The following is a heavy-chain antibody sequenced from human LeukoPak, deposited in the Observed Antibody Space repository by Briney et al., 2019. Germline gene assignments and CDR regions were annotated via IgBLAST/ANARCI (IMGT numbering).Heavy chain of an antibody. Sequence: PGGSLRLSCAASGFTFSSYAMSWVRQAPGKGLEWVSAISGSGGSTYYADSVKGRFTISRNNSKNTLYLQMNSLRAEDTAVYYCPKASGSSSSRGRYYFDYWGQGTLVTVSS. J-gene: IGHJ4*02. V-gene: IGHV3-23*01. CDR2: ISGSGGST. CDR3: PKASGSSSSRGRYYFDY. CDR1: GFTFSSYA. D-gene: IGHD6-6*01.